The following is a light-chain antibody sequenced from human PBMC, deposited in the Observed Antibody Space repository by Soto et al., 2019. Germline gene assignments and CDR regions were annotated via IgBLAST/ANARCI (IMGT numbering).Light chain of an antibody. J-gene: IGKJ4*01. CDR1: QGISSY. CDR2: AAS. CDR3: LQYYSYPIT. Sequence: AIRMTQSPSSLSASTGDRVTITCRASQGISSYLAWYQQKPGKAPKLLIYAASTLQSGVTSRFSGSGSGTDFTLTSSCLQSEDFATYYCLQYYSYPITFGGGTKVEI. V-gene: IGKV1-8*01.